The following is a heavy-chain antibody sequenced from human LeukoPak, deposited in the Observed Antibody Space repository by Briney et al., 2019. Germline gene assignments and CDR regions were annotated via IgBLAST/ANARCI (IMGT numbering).Heavy chain of an antibody. Sequence: GGSLRLSCAASGFTFSSYAMSWVRQAPGKGLEWVSAISGSGGSTCYADSVKGRFTISRDNSKNTLYLQMNSLRAEDTAVYYCAKGDSMIVEVDFDYWGQGTLVTVSS. CDR2: ISGSGGST. CDR1: GFTFSSYA. D-gene: IGHD3-22*01. CDR3: AKGDSMIVEVDFDY. V-gene: IGHV3-23*01. J-gene: IGHJ4*02.